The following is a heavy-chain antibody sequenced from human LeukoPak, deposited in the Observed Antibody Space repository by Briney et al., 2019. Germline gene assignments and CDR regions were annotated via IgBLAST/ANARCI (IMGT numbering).Heavy chain of an antibody. J-gene: IGHJ4*02. V-gene: IGHV1-18*01. CDR2: ISTYNGNT. CDR3: AKSGDSSGYFALFY. CDR1: GYTFISYA. Sequence: ASVKVSCKTSGYTFISYAISWVRQAPGQGLEWMGWISTYNGNTNYAQKLHGRVTMTTDTSTSTAYMELRSLRSDDTAVYYCAKSGDSSGYFALFYWGQGTLVTVSS. D-gene: IGHD3-22*01.